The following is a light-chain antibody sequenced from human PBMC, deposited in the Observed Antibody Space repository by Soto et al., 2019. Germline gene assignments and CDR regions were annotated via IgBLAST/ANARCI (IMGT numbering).Light chain of an antibody. V-gene: IGKV3-20*01. CDR1: QSVGSNY. Sequence: EIVLTQFPGTLSLSPGERATLSCRASQSVGSNYLAWYQQRPGQPPNLLIFGASHRAPDIPDRFSGSGSGTDCTITISRLQPEDVAVYYCQQYGGSVQTFGQGTKVDIK. CDR2: GAS. CDR3: QQYGGSVQT. J-gene: IGKJ1*01.